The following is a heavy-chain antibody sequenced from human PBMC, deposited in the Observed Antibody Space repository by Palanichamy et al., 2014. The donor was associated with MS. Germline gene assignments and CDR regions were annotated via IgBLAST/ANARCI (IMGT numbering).Heavy chain of an antibody. CDR1: GGSISSSSYY. CDR2: IYYTGTT. J-gene: IGHJ4*02. V-gene: IGHV4-39*01. CDR3: ARLLGAGYDQYYFDS. D-gene: IGHD5-12*01. Sequence: QLQLQESGPGLVKPSETLSLTCTVSGGSISSSSYYWGWIRQPPGKGLEWIANIYYTGTTYYNPSLKSRVTVSVDTSRNQFSVRLSSVTAADTALYFCARLLGAGYDQYYFDSWGQGSLVTVSA.